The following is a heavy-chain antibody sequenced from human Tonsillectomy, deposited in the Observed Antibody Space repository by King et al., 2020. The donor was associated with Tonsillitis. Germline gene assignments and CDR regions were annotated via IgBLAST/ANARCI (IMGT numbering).Heavy chain of an antibody. J-gene: IGHJ6*02. CDR3: AREGFWSRSQIRLHFYGMDV. Sequence: QLVQSGVEVKKPGASVKVSCKTSGYTFITYGISWVRQAPGQGLEWIGGITPYDDKTTSGEKFQGRVRLTADTSTRTAYMELRNLRSDDTAVYYCAREGFWSRSQIRLHFYGMDVWGQGTTVTVS. CDR1: GYTFITYG. CDR2: ITPYDDKT. V-gene: IGHV1-18*04. D-gene: IGHD3-3*01.